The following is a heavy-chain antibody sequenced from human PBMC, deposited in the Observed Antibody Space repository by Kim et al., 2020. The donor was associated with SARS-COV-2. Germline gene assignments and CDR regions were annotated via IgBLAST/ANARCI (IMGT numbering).Heavy chain of an antibody. J-gene: IGHJ3*02. Sequence: SETLSLTCAVYGGSFSGYYWSWIRQPPGKGLEWIGEINHSGSTNYNPSLKSRVTISVDTSKNQFSLKLSSVTAADTAVYYCARGFPPLRRGSGTFDIWGQGTMVTVSS. CDR2: INHSGST. CDR1: GGSFSGYY. D-gene: IGHD3-10*01. CDR3: ARGFPPLRRGSGTFDI. V-gene: IGHV4-34*01.